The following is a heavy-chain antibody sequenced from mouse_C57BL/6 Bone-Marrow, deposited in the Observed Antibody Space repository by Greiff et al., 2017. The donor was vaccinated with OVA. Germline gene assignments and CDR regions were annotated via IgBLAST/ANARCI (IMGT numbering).Heavy chain of an antibody. V-gene: IGHV1-12*01. CDR2: IYPGNGDT. CDR1: GDRGRREK. Sequence: QVQLQQSGAELVRPGASVKMACKAAGDRGRREKMHGVKQTPRQGLEWIGAIYPGNGDTSYNQKFKGKATLTVDKSSSTAYMQLSSLTSEDSAVYFCARYPTYWGQGTLVTVSA. J-gene: IGHJ3*01. CDR3: ARYPTY.